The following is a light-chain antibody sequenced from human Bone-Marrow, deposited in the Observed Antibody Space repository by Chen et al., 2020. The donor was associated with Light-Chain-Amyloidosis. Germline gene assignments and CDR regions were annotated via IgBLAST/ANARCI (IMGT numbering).Light chain of an antibody. Sequence: SYELTQPPSVSVSPGQTARITCSGDDLPTKYAYWYQQKPGQAPVLVIHRDTERPSGISERFSGSSSGTTATLTISGVQAEHEDEYHCQSADSSGTYEVRFGGETKLTVL. CDR3: QSADSSGTYEVR. CDR2: RDT. V-gene: IGLV3-25*03. CDR1: DLPTKY. J-gene: IGLJ2*01.